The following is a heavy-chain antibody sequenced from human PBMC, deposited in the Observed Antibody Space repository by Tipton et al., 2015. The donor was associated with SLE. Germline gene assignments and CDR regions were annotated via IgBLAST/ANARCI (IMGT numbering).Heavy chain of an antibody. D-gene: IGHD5-24*01. CDR1: GYNFDTYW. Sequence: QLVQSGAEVKKPGESLKISCQGSGYNFDTYWISWVRQMPGKGLEWMGIIYPGDSDTRYSPSFQGQVTISADKSISTAYLQWRNVKASDSDMYYCARLGADGYKNWGQGTKIIVSS. CDR2: IYPGDSDT. J-gene: IGHJ4*02. V-gene: IGHV5-51*03. CDR3: ARLGADGYKN.